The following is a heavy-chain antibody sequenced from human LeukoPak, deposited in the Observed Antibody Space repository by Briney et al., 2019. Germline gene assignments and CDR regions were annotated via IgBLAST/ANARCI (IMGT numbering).Heavy chain of an antibody. J-gene: IGHJ6*03. CDR1: GGTFSSYA. Sequence: ASVKVSCKASGGTFSSYAISWVRQAPGQGLEWMGGIIPIFGTANYAQKFQGRVTITADESTSTAYMELSSLRSEDTAVYYCAKNAAAPLIPGYYYYMDVRGKGTTVTVSS. V-gene: IGHV1-69*13. CDR2: IIPIFGTA. CDR3: AKNAAAPLIPGYYYYMDV. D-gene: IGHD6-13*01.